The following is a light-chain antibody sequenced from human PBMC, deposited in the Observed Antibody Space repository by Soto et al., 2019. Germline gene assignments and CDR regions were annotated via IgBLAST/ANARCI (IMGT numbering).Light chain of an antibody. V-gene: IGKV3-20*01. J-gene: IGKJ1*01. CDR2: GAS. Sequence: EIVLTQSPGTLSLSPGERATLSCRASQSFISTYLAWYQQKPGQAPRLLTYGASSRATGIPDRFSGSGSGTDFTLTISRLEPEDFAVYYCQQYRDSLGTFGQGTKVEIK. CDR3: QQYRDSLGT. CDR1: QSFISTY.